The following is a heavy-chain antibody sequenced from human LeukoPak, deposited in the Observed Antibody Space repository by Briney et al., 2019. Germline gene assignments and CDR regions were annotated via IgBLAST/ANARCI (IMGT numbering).Heavy chain of an antibody. CDR2: IYTSGST. Sequence: SETLSLTCTVSGGSISSYYWSWIRQPAGKGLEWIGRIYTSGSTNYNPSLKSRVTMSVDTSKNQFSLKLSSVTAADTAVYYCARGPFYQLLDYQYYYYGMDVWGQGTTVTVSS. CDR1: GGSISSYY. D-gene: IGHD2-2*01. V-gene: IGHV4-4*07. CDR3: ARGPFYQLLDYQYYYYGMDV. J-gene: IGHJ6*02.